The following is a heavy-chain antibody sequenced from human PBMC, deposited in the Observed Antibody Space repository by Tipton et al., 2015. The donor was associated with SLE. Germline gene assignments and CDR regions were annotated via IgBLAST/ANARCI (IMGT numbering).Heavy chain of an antibody. V-gene: IGHV4-31*03. D-gene: IGHD1-7*01. Sequence: TLPLTCTVSGGSISSGGYYWTWIRQLPGKGLEWIGYIYYSGNTYYNPPLGSRLTISVDTSKDQFSLRLTSVTAADTAVYYCARATDWNLSPDVWGKGTTVTVSS. CDR1: GGSISSGGYY. CDR2: IYYSGNT. J-gene: IGHJ6*04. CDR3: ARATDWNLSPDV.